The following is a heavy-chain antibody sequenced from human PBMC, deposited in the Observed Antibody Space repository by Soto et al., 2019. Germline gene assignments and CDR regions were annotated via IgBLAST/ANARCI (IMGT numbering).Heavy chain of an antibody. CDR1: GATMSHGGYS. Sequence: SETLSLTCTVSGATMSHGGYSWIWIRQSQGKGLEWLGYISHFATTYQTPSCKIRLSLSIDRTKNQFSLSLGSMAAAAKAVYDWATRLLYHSFDFLGHGIQVTVSP. CDR2: ISHFATT. CDR3: ATRLLYHSFDF. D-gene: IGHD3-16*02. J-gene: IGHJ4*01. V-gene: IGHV4-30-2*06.